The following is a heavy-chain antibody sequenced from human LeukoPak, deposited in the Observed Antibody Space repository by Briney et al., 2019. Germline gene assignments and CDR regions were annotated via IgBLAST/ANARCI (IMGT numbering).Heavy chain of an antibody. CDR3: ASTACSGNCYFDY. CDR2: INPKSGGT. V-gene: IGHV1-2*02. CDR1: GYTITGYY. Sequence: ASVKVSCKASGYTITGYYVHWVRQAPGQGLEWMGWINPKSGGTDCAQKFQGRVTMTRDTSISTAYMESTRLTADDTAVYYCASTACSGNCYFDYWGQGTLVTVSS. J-gene: IGHJ4*02. D-gene: IGHD2-15*01.